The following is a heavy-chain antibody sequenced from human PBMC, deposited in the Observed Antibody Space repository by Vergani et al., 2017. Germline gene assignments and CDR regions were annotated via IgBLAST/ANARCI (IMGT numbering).Heavy chain of an antibody. CDR3: ATAIMEIIAAAGPWYAFDI. J-gene: IGHJ3*02. Sequence: QVQLVQSGAEVKKPGASVKVSCKVSGYTLTELSMHWVRQAPGKGLEWMGGFDPEDGETIYAQKFQGRVTMTEDTSTDTAYMELSSLRSEDTAVYYCATAIMEIIAAAGPWYAFDIWGQGTMVTVSP. V-gene: IGHV1-24*01. D-gene: IGHD6-13*01. CDR2: FDPEDGET. CDR1: GYTLTELS.